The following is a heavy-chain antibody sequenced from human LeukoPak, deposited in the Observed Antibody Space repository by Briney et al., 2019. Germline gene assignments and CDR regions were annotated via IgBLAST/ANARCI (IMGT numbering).Heavy chain of an antibody. CDR2: IRYDGSNK. Sequence: QVQLVESGGGVVQPGRSLRLSCAASGFTFSSYGMHWVRQAPGKGLEWVAVIRYDGSNKDYADSVKGRFTISRDNSKNTLYLQMNSLRAEDTAVYYCARDTDSRRFLKWLSRYGMDVWGQGTTVTVSS. D-gene: IGHD3-3*01. CDR1: GFTFSSYG. J-gene: IGHJ6*02. V-gene: IGHV3-33*01. CDR3: ARDTDSRRFLKWLSRYGMDV.